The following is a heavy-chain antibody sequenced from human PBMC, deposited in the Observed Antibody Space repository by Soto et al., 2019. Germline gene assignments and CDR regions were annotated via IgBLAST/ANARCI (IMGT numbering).Heavy chain of an antibody. CDR3: GKDPNGDYFGAFDF. V-gene: IGHV3-23*01. CDR2: ITGSGDYT. Sequence: EVQMLESGGGLEQPGGSLRLSCAASGFTFSSYALTWVRQAPGKGLEWVSSITGSGDYTRYTDSVKGRFTITRDNAKNTLFLQMKSLRADDTAIYYCGKDPNGDYFGAFDFWGKGTMVTVSS. J-gene: IGHJ3*01. CDR1: GFTFSSYA. D-gene: IGHD4-17*01.